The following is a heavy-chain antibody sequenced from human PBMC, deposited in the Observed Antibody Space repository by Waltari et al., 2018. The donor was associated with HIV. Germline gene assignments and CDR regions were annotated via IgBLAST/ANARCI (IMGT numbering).Heavy chain of an antibody. Sequence: LRLQESGPGLVKPTETLSLNCNVPGVPTRSRRHFWGWVRQAPGRNMEWITTIYYSGTTYYNPSFKNRVSISIDVSKNLVSLSLRSVTAADTGLYFGARHPTMGAHFFDSWGQGTLVTVSS. J-gene: IGHJ4*02. CDR1: GVPTRSRRHF. CDR2: IYYSGTT. CDR3: ARHPTMGAHFFDS. V-gene: IGHV4-39*02. D-gene: IGHD3-16*01.